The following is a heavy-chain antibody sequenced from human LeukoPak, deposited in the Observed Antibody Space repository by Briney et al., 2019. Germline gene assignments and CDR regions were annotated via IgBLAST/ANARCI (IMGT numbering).Heavy chain of an antibody. J-gene: IGHJ5*02. V-gene: IGHV4-30-4*08. Sequence: SQTLSLTCTVSGGSISSGDYYWSWIRQPPGKGLEWIGYIYYNGSTYYNPSLKSRVTISVDTSKNQFSLKLSSVTDADTAVYYCASGRGYSSSSRRFDPWGQGTLVTVSS. CDR2: IYYNGST. CDR1: GGSISSGDYY. CDR3: ASGRGYSSSSRRFDP. D-gene: IGHD6-6*01.